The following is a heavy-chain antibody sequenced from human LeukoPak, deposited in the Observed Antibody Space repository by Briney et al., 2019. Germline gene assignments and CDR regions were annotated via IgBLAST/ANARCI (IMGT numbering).Heavy chain of an antibody. CDR3: ARELYSGSYRDAFGI. Sequence: ASVKVSCKASGYTFTSYYMHWVRQAPGQGLEWMGIINPSGGSTSYAQKFQGRVTMTRDTSTSTVYMELSSLRSEDTAVYYCARELYSGSYRDAFGIWDQGTMVTVSS. V-gene: IGHV1-46*01. J-gene: IGHJ3*02. CDR2: INPSGGST. CDR1: GYTFTSYY. D-gene: IGHD1-26*01.